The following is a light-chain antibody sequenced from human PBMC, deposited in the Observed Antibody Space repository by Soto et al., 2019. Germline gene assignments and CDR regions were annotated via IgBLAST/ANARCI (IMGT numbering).Light chain of an antibody. CDR3: QQYNNWPPIT. V-gene: IGKV3-15*01. CDR2: GAS. J-gene: IGKJ5*01. CDR1: RTVSIN. Sequence: EIVMTQSPATLSVSPGERATLSCRASRTVSINLAWYQQKSGQAPRLLIYGASTRATGVPARFSGSGSGTEFTLTISRLQSEDFALYYCQQYNNWPPITFGQGTRLEI.